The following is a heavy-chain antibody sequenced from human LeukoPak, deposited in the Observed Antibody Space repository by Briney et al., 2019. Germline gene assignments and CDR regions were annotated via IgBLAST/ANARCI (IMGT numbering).Heavy chain of an antibody. CDR3: ARHSYGGSYGMDV. CDR1: GVSISSTSYY. Sequence: SETLSLTCTVAGVSISSTSYYWGWIRLPPGKGLEWIGSMYFSGTTYYSPSLKSRVAISVDTSKNQFSLSLSSVTAADTAVYYCARHSYGGSYGMDVWGQGTTVTVSS. CDR2: MYFSGTT. D-gene: IGHD3-10*01. V-gene: IGHV4-39*01. J-gene: IGHJ6*02.